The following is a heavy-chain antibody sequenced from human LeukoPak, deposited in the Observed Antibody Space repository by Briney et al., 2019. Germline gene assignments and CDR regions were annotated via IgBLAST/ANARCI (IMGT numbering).Heavy chain of an antibody. CDR3: AKDRMIVVVITTFDY. J-gene: IGHJ4*02. CDR1: GFTFSNYA. Sequence: PGGSLRLSXAASGFTFSNYAMSWVRQAPGKGLEWVSAISGSGGSTYYADSVKGRFTISRDNSKNTLYLQMNSLRAEDTAVYYCAKDRMIVVVITTFDYWGQGTLVTVSS. D-gene: IGHD3-22*01. V-gene: IGHV3-23*01. CDR2: ISGSGGST.